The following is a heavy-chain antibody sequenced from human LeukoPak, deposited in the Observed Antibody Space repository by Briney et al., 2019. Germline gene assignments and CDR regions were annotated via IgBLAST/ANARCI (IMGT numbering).Heavy chain of an antibody. Sequence: GASVKVSCKVSGYTLTELSMHWVRQAPGKGLEWMGGFDPEDGETIYAQKFQGRVTMTEDTSTDTAYMELSSLRSEDTAVYYCATVNTMVRGVGHFDYWGQGTLVTVSS. D-gene: IGHD3-10*01. CDR1: GYTLTELS. CDR2: FDPEDGET. CDR3: ATVNTMVRGVGHFDY. V-gene: IGHV1-24*01. J-gene: IGHJ4*02.